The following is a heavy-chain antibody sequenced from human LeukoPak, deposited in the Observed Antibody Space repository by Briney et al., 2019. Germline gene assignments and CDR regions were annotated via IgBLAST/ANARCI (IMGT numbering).Heavy chain of an antibody. CDR1: GGSISSSSSY. CDR3: ARRVTAGTHFDY. V-gene: IGHV4-39*01. CDR2: IYYSGST. Sequence: SETLSLTCTVSGGSISSSSSYWGWIRQPPGKGLEWIGNIYYSGSTYYNPSLKSRVTISVDTSKNQFSLKLSSVTAADTAVYYCARRVTAGTHFDYWGQGTLVTVSS. J-gene: IGHJ4*02. D-gene: IGHD6-13*01.